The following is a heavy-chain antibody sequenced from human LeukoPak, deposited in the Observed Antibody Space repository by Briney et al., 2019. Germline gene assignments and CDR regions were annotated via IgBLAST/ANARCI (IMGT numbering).Heavy chain of an antibody. D-gene: IGHD2-15*01. V-gene: IGHV3-23*01. CDR3: AKIHVVVVAATRDYYFDY. CDR1: GFTVSSNY. J-gene: IGHJ4*02. CDR2: ISGSGGST. Sequence: GGSLRLSCAASGFTVSSNYMSWVRQAPGKGLEWVSAISGSGGSTYYADSVKGRFTISRDNSKNTLYLQMNSLRAEDTAVYYCAKIHVVVVAATRDYYFDYWGQGTLVTVSS.